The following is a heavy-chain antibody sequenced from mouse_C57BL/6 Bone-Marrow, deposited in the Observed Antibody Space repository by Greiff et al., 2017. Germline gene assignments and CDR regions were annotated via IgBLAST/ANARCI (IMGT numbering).Heavy chain of an antibody. D-gene: IGHD1-1*01. CDR2: ISSGSSTI. CDR1: GFTFSDYG. Sequence: EVKLVESGGGLVKPGGSLKLSCAASGFTFSDYGLHWVRQAPEKGLEWVAYISSGSSTIYYADTVKGRFTISSDNAKNTLFLQRTSLRSEDTAMYYCARAHYYGSSYGYFDVWGTGTTVTVSS. CDR3: ARAHYYGSSYGYFDV. J-gene: IGHJ1*03. V-gene: IGHV5-17*01.